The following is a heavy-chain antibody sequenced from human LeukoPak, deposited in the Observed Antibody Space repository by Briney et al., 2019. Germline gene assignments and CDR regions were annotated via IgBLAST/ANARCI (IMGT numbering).Heavy chain of an antibody. V-gene: IGHV4-4*07. Sequence: SETLSLTCTVSGGSISSYYWSWIRQPAGKGLEWIGRIYTSGRTNYHPSLQSRVTMSVDTSKNQFSLKLRSVTAADTAVYYCAREEYRSSWYWFDPWGQGTLVTVSS. CDR3: AREEYRSSWYWFDP. CDR1: GGSISSYY. D-gene: IGHD6-13*01. J-gene: IGHJ5*02. CDR2: IYTSGRT.